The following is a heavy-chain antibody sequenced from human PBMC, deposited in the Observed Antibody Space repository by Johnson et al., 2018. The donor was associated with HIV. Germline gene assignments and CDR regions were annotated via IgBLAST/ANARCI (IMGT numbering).Heavy chain of an antibody. CDR1: GFSVSSNY. D-gene: IGHD2-21*02. CDR2: IYRSGGT. V-gene: IGHV3-66*02. J-gene: IGHJ3*02. CDR3: ARKVVTADDAFDI. Sequence: VQLVESGGDLVQPGGSLRLSCAVAGFSVSSNYMTWVRQAPGKGLEWVSSIYRSGGTYYAASVKGRFTISRDDSKSMLYLQMGSLRAEDMAVYYCARKVVTADDAFDIWGQGTMVTVSS.